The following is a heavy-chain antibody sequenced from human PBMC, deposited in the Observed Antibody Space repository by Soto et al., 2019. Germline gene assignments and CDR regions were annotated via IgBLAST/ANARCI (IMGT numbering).Heavy chain of an antibody. Sequence: SETLSLTCTVSGDSIRNYYWSCLRQPPGKGLEWIGRIYYSGSTNYNPSLNSRVTISVDTSKNQSSLQLTSVTAADTAVYYSARISLGTPARPWRLKPWGQAILLTVS. CDR2: IYYSGST. CDR1: GDSIRNYY. CDR3: ARISLGTPARPWRLKP. J-gene: IGHJ1*01. D-gene: IGHD2-2*01. V-gene: IGHV4-59*13.